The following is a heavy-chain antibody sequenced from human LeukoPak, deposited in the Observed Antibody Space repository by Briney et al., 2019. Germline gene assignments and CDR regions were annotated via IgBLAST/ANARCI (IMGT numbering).Heavy chain of an antibody. CDR1: GFTFSSYW. V-gene: IGHV3-74*01. CDR3: ARDYYTSGSPNDY. Sequence: GGSLRLSCAASGFTFSSYWMHWVRQAPGKGLVWVSRINSDGRSTNYADSVKGRFTISRDNAKNTLYLQMNSLRAEDTAVYYCARDYYTSGSPNDYWGQGTLVTVSS. CDR2: INSDGRST. J-gene: IGHJ4*02. D-gene: IGHD3-10*01.